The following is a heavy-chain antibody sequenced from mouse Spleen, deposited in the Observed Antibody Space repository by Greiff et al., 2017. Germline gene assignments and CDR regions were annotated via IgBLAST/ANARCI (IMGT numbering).Heavy chain of an antibody. Sequence: EVHLVESGGGLVKPGGSLKLSCAASGFTFSDYYMYWVRQTPEKRLEWVATISDGGSYTYYPDTVKDRFTISRDNAKNTLYLQMSSLRSEDTALYYCARGPPANWDWYFDVWGAGTTVTVSS. CDR1: GFTFSDYY. CDR2: ISDGGSYT. D-gene: IGHD4-1*01. CDR3: ARGPPANWDWYFDV. V-gene: IGHV5-4*02. J-gene: IGHJ1*01.